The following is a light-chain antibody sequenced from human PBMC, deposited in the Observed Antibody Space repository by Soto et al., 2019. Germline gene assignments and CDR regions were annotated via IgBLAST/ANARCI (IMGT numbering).Light chain of an antibody. J-gene: IGKJ2*01. CDR1: HPVSSN. CDR3: QQYNNWPYT. V-gene: IGKV3-15*01. CDR2: RAS. Sequence: EIVMTQSPATRSVSPGERATLSCSASHPVSSNFAWYRQKPGQAPTLVIYRASTRATGIPARFSGSGSGTEFTLTISSLQSEDFAVYYCQQYNNWPYTFGQGTKLEIK.